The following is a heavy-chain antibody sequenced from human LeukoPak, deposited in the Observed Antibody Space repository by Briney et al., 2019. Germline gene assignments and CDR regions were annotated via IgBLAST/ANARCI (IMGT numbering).Heavy chain of an antibody. Sequence: PGGSLRLSCAASGFTFSDYYMSWIRQAPGKGLEWVSYISSSGSTIYYADSVKGRFTISRDNAKNSLYLQMNSLRPEDTAVYYCGGSGSYYTPSYYWGQGTLVTVSS. CDR3: GGSGSYYTPSYY. CDR1: GFTFSDYY. J-gene: IGHJ4*02. CDR2: ISSSGSTI. D-gene: IGHD3-10*01. V-gene: IGHV3-11*01.